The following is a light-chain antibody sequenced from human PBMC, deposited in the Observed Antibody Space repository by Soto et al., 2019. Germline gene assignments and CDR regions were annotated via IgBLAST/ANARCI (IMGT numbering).Light chain of an antibody. J-gene: IGKJ4*01. CDR3: QQYGDSPLT. V-gene: IGKV3-20*01. CDR2: EAS. Sequence: EIVLAQSPGTVTLSPGEGATASCRSSHSERNNNLTWYQKKPGQAPRLLIYEASSRATGIPDRFSGSGSGTDFTLAISRLEPEDFAVYYCQQYGDSPLTFGGGTKVEIK. CDR1: HSERNNN.